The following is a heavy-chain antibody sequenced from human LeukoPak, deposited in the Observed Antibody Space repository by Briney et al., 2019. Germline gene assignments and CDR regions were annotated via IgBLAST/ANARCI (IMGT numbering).Heavy chain of an antibody. V-gene: IGHV3-21*06. Sequence: GGSLRLSCAASGFTFGAYTINWVRQAPGKGLEWVSCIFSRSESILYADSVKGRFTISRDNAKNLLYLQMDSLRAEDTAVYYCARDHGWPWGQGTLVTVSS. D-gene: IGHD6-19*01. CDR1: GFTFGAYT. J-gene: IGHJ4*02. CDR2: IFSRSESI. CDR3: ARDHGWP.